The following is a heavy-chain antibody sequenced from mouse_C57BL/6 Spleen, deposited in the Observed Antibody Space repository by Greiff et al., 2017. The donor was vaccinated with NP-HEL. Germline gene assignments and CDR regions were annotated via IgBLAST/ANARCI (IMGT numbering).Heavy chain of an antibody. V-gene: IGHV1-42*01. J-gene: IGHJ2*01. CDR2: INPSTGGT. Sequence: VQLQQSGPELVKPGASVKISCKASGYSFTGYYMNWVKQSPEKSLEWIGEINPSTGGTTYNQKFKAKATLTVDKSSSTANKQLNSLTSEDSAVYYCARNDYDSYLDYWGQGTTLTVSS. CDR3: ARNDYDSYLDY. CDR1: GYSFTGYY. D-gene: IGHD2-4*01.